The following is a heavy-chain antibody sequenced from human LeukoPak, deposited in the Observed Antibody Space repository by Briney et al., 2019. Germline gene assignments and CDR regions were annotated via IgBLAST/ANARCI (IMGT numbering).Heavy chain of an antibody. Sequence: GGSLRLSCAASGFTFSSYGMHWVRQAPGKGLEWVAFIRYDGSNKYYADSVKGRFTISRDNSKNTLYLQMNSLRAEDTAVYYCANSSPLEWLFYFDYWGQGTLVTVSS. CDR2: IRYDGSNK. J-gene: IGHJ4*02. V-gene: IGHV3-30*02. D-gene: IGHD3-3*01. CDR1: GFTFSSYG. CDR3: ANSSPLEWLFYFDY.